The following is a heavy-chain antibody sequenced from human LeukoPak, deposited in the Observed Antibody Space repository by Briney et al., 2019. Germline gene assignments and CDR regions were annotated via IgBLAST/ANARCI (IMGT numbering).Heavy chain of an antibody. J-gene: IGHJ3*02. V-gene: IGHV3-21*01. CDR1: GCTFSSYS. Sequence: GGSLRLSCAASGCTFSSYSMNWVRQAPGKGLEWVSSISSSSSYIYYADSVKGRFTISRDNAKNSLYLQMNSLRAEDTAVYYCAAVGSSGADAFDIWGQGTTVTVSS. D-gene: IGHD3-22*01. CDR3: AAVGSSGADAFDI. CDR2: ISSSSSYI.